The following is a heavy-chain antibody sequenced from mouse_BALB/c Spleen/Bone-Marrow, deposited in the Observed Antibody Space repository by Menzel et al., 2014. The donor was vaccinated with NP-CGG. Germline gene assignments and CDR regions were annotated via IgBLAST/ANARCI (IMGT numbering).Heavy chain of an antibody. CDR1: GYAFSSYW. V-gene: IGHV1-80*01. Sequence: VKLQESGAELVRPGSSVKISCKASGYAFSSYWMNWVKQRPGQGLEWIGQIYPGDGDTNYSGKFKGKATLTADESPSTAYMQLSSLTSEDSAVYFCAFGNYDFDYWGQGTTLTVSS. CDR3: AFGNYDFDY. D-gene: IGHD2-1*01. J-gene: IGHJ2*01. CDR2: IYPGDGDT.